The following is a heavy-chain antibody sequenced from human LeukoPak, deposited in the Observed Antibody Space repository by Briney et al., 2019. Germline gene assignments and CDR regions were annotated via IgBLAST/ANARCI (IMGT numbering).Heavy chain of an antibody. J-gene: IGHJ4*02. Sequence: GGSRRLSCAASGFTFSSYGMHWFRQAPGKGLEGLAVISYDGSNKYYADSVKGRFTISRDNSKNTLYLQMNSLRAEDTAVYYCAKGRRERCYYDSSGYFPALDYWGQGTLVTVSS. D-gene: IGHD3-22*01. CDR1: GFTFSSYG. V-gene: IGHV3-30*18. CDR2: ISYDGSNK. CDR3: AKGRRERCYYDSSGYFPALDY.